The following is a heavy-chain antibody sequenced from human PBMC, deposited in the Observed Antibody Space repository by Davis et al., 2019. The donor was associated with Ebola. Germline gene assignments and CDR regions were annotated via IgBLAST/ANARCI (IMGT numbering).Heavy chain of an antibody. V-gene: IGHV7-4-1*02. J-gene: IGHJ4*02. CDR2: IDTNTGNP. Sequence: ASVKVSCKGSGYTFSGYAINWVRQAPEQGLEWIGWIDTNTGNPTYAQGFTGRFVFSLDTSVNTAYLQISSLKAEDTAVYYCAREGNLRDYVPFDHWGQETLVTVSS. CDR1: GYTFSGYA. CDR3: AREGNLRDYVPFDH. D-gene: IGHD4-17*01.